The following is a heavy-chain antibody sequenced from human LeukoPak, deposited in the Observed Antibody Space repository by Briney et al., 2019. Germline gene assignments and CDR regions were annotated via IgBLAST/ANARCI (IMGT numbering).Heavy chain of an antibody. Sequence: GWSLALSRRAAGYPFSSNAMSWIRQAPGPWLHQASASSGSGRSTYYAGCVKGRFTISRDNSKNTLYLQMNSLRAEDTAVYYCAKDPLAVRGPYSSGWSKTETYYYYGMDVWGKGTTVTVSS. CDR1: GYPFSSNA. CDR2: SSGSGRST. J-gene: IGHJ6*04. CDR3: AKDPLAVRGPYSSGWSKTETYYYYGMDV. D-gene: IGHD6-19*01. V-gene: IGHV3-23*01.